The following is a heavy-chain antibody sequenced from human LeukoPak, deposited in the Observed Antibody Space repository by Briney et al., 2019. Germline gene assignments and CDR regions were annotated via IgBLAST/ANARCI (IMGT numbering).Heavy chain of an antibody. D-gene: IGHD6-19*01. J-gene: IGHJ6*04. Sequence: GGSLRLSCASSGFTFTAYSMNWVRQAPGRGLEWISFISSSGHYIYYADSLKGRFTISRDNANSSLYLQISTLKAEDTAVYYCTRQWLRVMDVWGKGTRVTVSS. CDR1: GFTFTAYS. CDR3: TRQWLRVMDV. V-gene: IGHV3-21*01. CDR2: ISSSGHYI.